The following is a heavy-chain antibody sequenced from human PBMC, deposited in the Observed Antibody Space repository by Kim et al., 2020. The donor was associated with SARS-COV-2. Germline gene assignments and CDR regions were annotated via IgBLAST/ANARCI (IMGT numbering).Heavy chain of an antibody. CDR3: ATYSGNYVSWFDY. Sequence: YAQKFQGRVTMTRDTSISTAYMELSRLRSDDTAVYYCATYSGNYVSWFDYWGQGTLVTVSS. J-gene: IGHJ4*02. D-gene: IGHD1-26*01. V-gene: IGHV1-2*02.